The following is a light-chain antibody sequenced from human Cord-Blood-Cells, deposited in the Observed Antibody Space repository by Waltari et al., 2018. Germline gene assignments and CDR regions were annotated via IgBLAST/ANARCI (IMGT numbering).Light chain of an antibody. Sequence: QSALTQPASVPGSPGQSITLSCTGPRSDVGSYNLVSWYQQHPGKAPKLMIYEVSKRPSGVSNRFSGSKSGNTASLTISGLQAEDEADYYCCSYAGSSNWVFGGGTKLTVL. CDR1: RSDVGSYNL. CDR2: EVS. V-gene: IGLV2-23*02. CDR3: CSYAGSSNWV. J-gene: IGLJ3*02.